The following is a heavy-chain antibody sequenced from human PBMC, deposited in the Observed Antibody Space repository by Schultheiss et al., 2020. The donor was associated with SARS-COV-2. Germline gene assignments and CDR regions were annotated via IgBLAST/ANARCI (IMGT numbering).Heavy chain of an antibody. CDR3: ARRGRGASPDY. Sequence: SQTLSLTCAVSGYSISSGYYWSWIRQPPGKGLEWIGYIYYSGSTNYNPSLESRVTISVDTSKNQFSLKLSSVTAADTAVYYCARRGRGASPDYWGQGTLVTVSS. CDR1: GYSISSGYY. J-gene: IGHJ4*02. D-gene: IGHD3-16*01. V-gene: IGHV4-38-2*01. CDR2: IYYSGST.